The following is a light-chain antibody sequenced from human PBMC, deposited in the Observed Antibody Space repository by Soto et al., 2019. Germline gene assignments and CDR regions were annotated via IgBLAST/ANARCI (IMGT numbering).Light chain of an antibody. CDR1: SSDVGSYDL. Sequence: QSALTQPASVSGSPGQSITISCTGTSSDVGSYDLVSWYQQHPGKAPKLIIYEVSKRPSGVSNRLSGSKSDNTASLTISGLQADDEADYYFCSFGGSSTYLFGTGTKLTVL. V-gene: IGLV2-23*02. CDR3: CSFGGSSTYL. J-gene: IGLJ1*01. CDR2: EVS.